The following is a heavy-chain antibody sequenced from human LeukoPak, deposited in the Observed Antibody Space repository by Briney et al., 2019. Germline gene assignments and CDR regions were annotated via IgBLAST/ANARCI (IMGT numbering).Heavy chain of an antibody. D-gene: IGHD3-22*01. Sequence: GGSLRLSCAASGFTFSSYAMSLVRQAPGKGLEWVSAISGSGVSTFYADSVKGRLTISRDNSKNTLYLQMNSLRAEDTAVYYCAKALGGSSGYSTNFDYWGQGTLVTVSS. J-gene: IGHJ4*02. CDR1: GFTFSSYA. V-gene: IGHV3-23*01. CDR3: AKALGGSSGYSTNFDY. CDR2: ISGSGVST.